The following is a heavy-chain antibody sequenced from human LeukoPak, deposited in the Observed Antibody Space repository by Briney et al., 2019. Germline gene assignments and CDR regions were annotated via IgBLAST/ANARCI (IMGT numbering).Heavy chain of an antibody. CDR2: IYSSGST. D-gene: IGHD1-1*01. CDR3: AREGTTGWAF. V-gene: IGHV4-59*01. Sequence: SETLSLTCTVSGGSISNYYWNWIRQPPGKGLEWIGYIYSSGSTKYNPSLKSRVTMSVDTSKNQFSLKVSSVTAADTAVYFCAREGTTGWAFWGQGTLVTVSS. J-gene: IGHJ4*02. CDR1: GGSISNYY.